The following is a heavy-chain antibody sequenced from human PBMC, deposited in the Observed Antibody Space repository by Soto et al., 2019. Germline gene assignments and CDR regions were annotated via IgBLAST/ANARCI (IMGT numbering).Heavy chain of an antibody. CDR2: ISDDGSNK. Sequence: QVQLVESGGGVVQPGRSLRLSCAASGFTFSSYGMHWVRQAPGKGLEWVAVISDDGSNKYYADSVKGRFTISRDNSKNTLYRQMNSLSAEDTAVYYCAKGLWNPSDIVATSMSGRGGVYFQHWGQGTLVTVSS. J-gene: IGHJ1*01. CDR3: AKGLWNPSDIVATSMSGRGGVYFQH. V-gene: IGHV3-30*18. CDR1: GFTFSSYG. D-gene: IGHD5-12*01.